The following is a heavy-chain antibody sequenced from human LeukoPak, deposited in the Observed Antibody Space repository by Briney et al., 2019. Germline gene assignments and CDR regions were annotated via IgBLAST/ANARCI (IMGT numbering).Heavy chain of an antibody. CDR1: GFTLITYS. CDR2: ISSSSDYI. D-gene: IGHD3-3*01. J-gene: IGHJ3*02. CDR3: AFGVVTRDAFDI. Sequence: GGSLRLSCAASGFTLITYSMNWVRQAPGKGLEWVSSISSSSDYIYYADSVKGRFTISRDNARNSLYLQMNSLRAEDTAVYYCAFGVVTRDAFDIWGQGTMVTVSS. V-gene: IGHV3-21*01.